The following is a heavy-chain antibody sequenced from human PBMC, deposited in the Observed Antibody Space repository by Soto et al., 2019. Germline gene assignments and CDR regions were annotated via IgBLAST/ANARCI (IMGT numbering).Heavy chain of an antibody. Sequence: EVQLVESGGGLVQPGGSLKLSCATSGFTFSAYAMHWVRQASGKGLEWVGHIRSKANNYAAAYAASVKGRFTISRDDSKNTADLQMNSLKTEDTAVYDCTRHLMDVWDQGTTVTVSS. CDR2: IRSKANNYAA. CDR1: GFTFSAYA. CDR3: TRHLMDV. J-gene: IGHJ6*02. V-gene: IGHV3-73*01.